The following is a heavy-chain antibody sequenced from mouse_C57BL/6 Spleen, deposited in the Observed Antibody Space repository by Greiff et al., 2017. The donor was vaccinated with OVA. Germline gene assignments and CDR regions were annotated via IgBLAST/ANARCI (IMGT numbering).Heavy chain of an antibody. CDR1: GYSITSGYD. V-gene: IGHV3-1*01. D-gene: IGHD1-1*01. CDR2: ISYSGST. J-gene: IGHJ1*03. Sequence: EVQLQESGPGMVKPSQSLSLTCTVTGYSITSGYDWHWIRHFPGNKLEWMGYISYSGSTNYNPSLKSRISITHDTSKNHFFLKLNSVTTEDTATYYCARGNYYGSPSWYFDVWGTGTTVTVSS. CDR3: ARGNYYGSPSWYFDV.